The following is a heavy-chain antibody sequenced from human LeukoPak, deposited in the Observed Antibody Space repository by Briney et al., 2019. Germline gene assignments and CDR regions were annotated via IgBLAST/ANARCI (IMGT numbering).Heavy chain of an antibody. D-gene: IGHD6-19*01. Sequence: GGSLRLSCAASGFTFSTYWMSWVRQAPGTGLECVANIKDNGNEKHYGDSVKGRFTISRDNAKNSLYLQMNSQRAEDTAVYYCARDNGGSGWVHWGQGTLVTVSS. J-gene: IGHJ4*02. CDR1: GFTFSTYW. V-gene: IGHV3-7*05. CDR3: ARDNGGSGWVH. CDR2: IKDNGNEK.